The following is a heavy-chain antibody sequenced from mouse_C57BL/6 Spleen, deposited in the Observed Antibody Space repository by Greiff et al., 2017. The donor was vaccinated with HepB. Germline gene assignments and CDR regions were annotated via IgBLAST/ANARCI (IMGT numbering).Heavy chain of an antibody. CDR3: TGHYGYYPGAMDY. CDR1: GFTFSNYW. Sequence: EVKLVESGGGLVQPGGSMKLSCVASGFTFSNYWMNWVRQSPEKGLEWVAQIRLKSDNYATHYAESVKGRFTISRDDSKSSVYLQMNNLRAEDTGIYYCTGHYGYYPGAMDYWGQGTSVTVSS. V-gene: IGHV6-3*01. CDR2: IRLKSDNYAT. J-gene: IGHJ4*01. D-gene: IGHD2-1*01.